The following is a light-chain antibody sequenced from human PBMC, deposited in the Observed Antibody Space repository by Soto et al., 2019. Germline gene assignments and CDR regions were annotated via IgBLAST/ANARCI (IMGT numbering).Light chain of an antibody. CDR2: DVN. CDR1: SSDIGGYDY. V-gene: IGLV2-14*01. CDR3: NSITSSTTTRFV. J-gene: IGLJ1*01. Sequence: QSALTQPASVSGSPGQSITISCTGTSSDIGGYDYVSWYQQFPGKVPKLIIHDVNNRPSGVSNRFSGSKSGNTASLTISGLQPEDEGDCYCNSITSSTTTRFVFGTGTKLTVL.